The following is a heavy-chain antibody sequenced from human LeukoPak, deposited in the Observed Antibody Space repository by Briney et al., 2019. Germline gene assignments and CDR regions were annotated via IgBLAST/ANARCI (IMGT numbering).Heavy chain of an antibody. CDR1: GGSISSYY. CDR3: ARHHGAESFSS. J-gene: IGHJ5*02. V-gene: IGHV4-59*08. Sequence: SETLSLTCTVSGGSISSYYWSWIRQPPGKGLEWIGYVYYSGSTNYNPSLKSRVTMSVDTSKNHFSLKVRSVTAADTAVYYCARHHGAESFSSWGQGTLVTVSS. D-gene: IGHD3-10*01. CDR2: VYYSGST.